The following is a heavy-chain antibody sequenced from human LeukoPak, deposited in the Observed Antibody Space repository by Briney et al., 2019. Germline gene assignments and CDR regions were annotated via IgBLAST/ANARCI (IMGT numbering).Heavy chain of an antibody. V-gene: IGHV3-11*01. J-gene: IGHJ6*02. CDR1: GFTFSGHY. CDR2: IDLSSSTI. CDR3: ARGHYGLDV. Sequence: GGSLRLSCTASGFTFSGHYASWIRQTPERGLEWTSYIDLSSSTIYYADSVKGRFTISRDNARNSVYLQMNSLRAEDTAVYYCARGHYGLDVWGQGTTVTVSS.